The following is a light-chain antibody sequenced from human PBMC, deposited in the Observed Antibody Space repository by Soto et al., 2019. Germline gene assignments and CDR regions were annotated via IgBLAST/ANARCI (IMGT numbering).Light chain of an antibody. CDR2: AAS. Sequence: VIWMTQSPSLLSASTGERVTISCLMSQGISSYLAWYQQKPGKAPELLICAASTLQSGVPSRFSGSGSGTDFTLTISCLQSEDFATYYCQQYYSLPRTFGQGTNVDI. CDR3: QQYYSLPRT. J-gene: IGKJ1*01. CDR1: QGISSY. V-gene: IGKV1D-8*01.